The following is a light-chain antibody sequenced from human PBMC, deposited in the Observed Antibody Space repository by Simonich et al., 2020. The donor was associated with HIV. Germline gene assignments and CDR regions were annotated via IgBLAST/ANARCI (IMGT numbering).Light chain of an antibody. CDR3: QQCHTHPHT. Sequence: DIVMTQSPDSLAVSLGERATINCKSSKTLLSSTYNKNYLAWYQQKPGQPPKLLIYWASTRESGLPDRFRGSGSGTDFTLTISSLQAEDVAVYYCQQCHTHPHTFGQGPRLRSN. CDR2: WAS. J-gene: IGKJ2*01. V-gene: IGKV4-1*01. CDR1: KTLLSSTYNKNY.